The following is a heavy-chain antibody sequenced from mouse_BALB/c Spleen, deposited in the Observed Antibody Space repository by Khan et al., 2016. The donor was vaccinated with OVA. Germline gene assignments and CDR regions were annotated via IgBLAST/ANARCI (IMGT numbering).Heavy chain of an antibody. J-gene: IGHJ3*01. CDR2: INPSNGYT. CDR1: GYTFTSYT. CDR3: IRAGAYYVNDGWFTY. Sequence: QVQLKQSGAELARPGASVKMSCKASGYTFTSYTIHWIKQRPGQGLEWIGYINPSNGYTNYNQKFKDKATLTADKSSTTAYMQLSSLTSDDSAVYTCIRAGAYYVNDGWFTYGGQGTLVTVSA. V-gene: IGHV1-4*01. D-gene: IGHD2-10*01.